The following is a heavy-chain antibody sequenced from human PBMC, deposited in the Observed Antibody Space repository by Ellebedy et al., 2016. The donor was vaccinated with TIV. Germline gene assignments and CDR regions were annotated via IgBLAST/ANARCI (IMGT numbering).Heavy chain of an antibody. Sequence: GGSLRLSCSVSGFTFSSYAMHWVRQAPGKGLQYVSAISNNGVTTDYADSVKGRFTVSRDNSKNTLYLQMSSLRPEDTAVYYCVKAWHSSSWYSNWFDPWGQGTLVTVSS. D-gene: IGHD6-13*01. J-gene: IGHJ5*02. CDR2: ISNNGVTT. CDR3: VKAWHSSSWYSNWFDP. V-gene: IGHV3-64D*09. CDR1: GFTFSSYA.